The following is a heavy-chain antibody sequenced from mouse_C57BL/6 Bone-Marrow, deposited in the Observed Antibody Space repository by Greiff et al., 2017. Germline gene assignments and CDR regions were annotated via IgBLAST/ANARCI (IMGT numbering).Heavy chain of an antibody. D-gene: IGHD2-1*01. CDR1: GYTFTSYW. CDR2: IDPSDSYT. CDR3: ARDHLLCYPS. J-gene: IGHJ3*01. V-gene: IGHV1-59*01. Sequence: QVQLQQPGAELVRPGTSVKLSCKASGYTFTSYWMHWVKQRPGQGLEWIGVIDPSDSYTNYNHKFKGKATLTVDTSSSTAYMQLSSLTSEDSAVYYCARDHLLCYPSWGQGTLVTVSA.